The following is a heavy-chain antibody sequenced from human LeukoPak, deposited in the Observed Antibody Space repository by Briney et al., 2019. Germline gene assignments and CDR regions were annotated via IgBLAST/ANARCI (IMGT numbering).Heavy chain of an antibody. CDR2: IYYSGST. CDR1: GGSISSYY. D-gene: IGHD3-22*01. V-gene: IGHV4-59*01. Sequence: ETLSPTCPVPGGSISSYYWSWIRQPPGKGLEWIGYIYYSGSTNYNPSLKSRVTISVDTSKNQFSLKLSSVTAADTAVYYCARGNYYYYDSSGFADYWGQGTLVTVSS. CDR3: ARGNYYYYDSSGFADY. J-gene: IGHJ4*02.